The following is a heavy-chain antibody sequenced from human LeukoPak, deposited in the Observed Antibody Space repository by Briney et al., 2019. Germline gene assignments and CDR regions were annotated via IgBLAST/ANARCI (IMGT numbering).Heavy chain of an antibody. CDR3: ARRGGHGGSFDY. Sequence: PSETLSLTCTVSGYSDSSGYYWGWIRQPPGKGLEWIGSMYHSGDTYYNPSLKSRVSISVGTSKNHFSLKLSSVTAADTAVYYCARRGGHGGSFDYWGQGTLVTVSS. CDR2: MYHSGDT. J-gene: IGHJ4*02. CDR1: GYSDSSGYY. V-gene: IGHV4-38-2*02. D-gene: IGHD4-23*01.